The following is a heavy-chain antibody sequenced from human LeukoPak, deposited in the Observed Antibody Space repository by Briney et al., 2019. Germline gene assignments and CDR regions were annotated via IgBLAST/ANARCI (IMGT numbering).Heavy chain of an antibody. CDR1: GYTFTSYD. J-gene: IGHJ4*02. D-gene: IGHD6-19*01. CDR3: ATGVRYSSGWYYFDY. V-gene: IGHV1-8*03. CDR2: MNPNSGNT. Sequence: PGASVKVSCKASGYTFTSYDINWVRQATGQGLEWMGWMNPNSGNTGYAQKFQGRVTITRNTSISTAYMELSSLRSEDTAAYYCATGVRYSSGWYYFDYWGQGTLVTVSS.